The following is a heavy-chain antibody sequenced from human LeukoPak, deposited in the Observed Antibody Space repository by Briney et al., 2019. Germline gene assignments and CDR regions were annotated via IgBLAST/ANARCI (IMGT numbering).Heavy chain of an antibody. V-gene: IGHV3-20*01. J-gene: IGHJ4*02. Sequence: GGSLPLSCAASRPIFDDCDMNWVRRAPGQGMEWVSSISPNGRDRDYEDAVKGRFSDARDNPMRTLTLQKNNLRADDTAFYDCVTGYGGRSWSAPFDFWGQGPLVTVST. CDR3: VTGYGGRSWSAPFDF. CDR2: ISPNGRDR. D-gene: IGHD4-23*01. CDR1: RPIFDDCD.